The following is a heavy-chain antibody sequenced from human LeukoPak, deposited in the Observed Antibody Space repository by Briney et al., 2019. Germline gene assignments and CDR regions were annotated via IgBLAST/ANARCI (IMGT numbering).Heavy chain of an antibody. CDR2: IYYSGST. J-gene: IGHJ4*02. D-gene: IGHD3-10*01. CDR1: GGSISSSSYY. CDR3: ARLERWFGELGGSYFDY. Sequence: PSETLSLTCTVSGGSISSSSYYWGWLRQPPGKGLEWLGSIYYSGSTYYNPSLKSRVTISVDTSKNQFSLKLSSVTAADTAVYYCARLERWFGELGGSYFDYWGQGTLVTVSS. V-gene: IGHV4-39*01.